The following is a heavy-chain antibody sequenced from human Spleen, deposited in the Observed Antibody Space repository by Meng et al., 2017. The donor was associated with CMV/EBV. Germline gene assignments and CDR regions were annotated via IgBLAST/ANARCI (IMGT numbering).Heavy chain of an antibody. CDR1: GGSFSDYY. CDR2: INHRGST. Sequence: SETLSLTCAVYGGSFSDYYWSWIRQPPGKGLEWIGEINHRGSTNYNPSLKSRVTISVDTSKNQFSLQLSSVTAADTAVYYCARGPRLLRVLYRKSLWWFDPWGQGTLVTVSS. J-gene: IGHJ5*02. D-gene: IGHD2-15*01. V-gene: IGHV4-34*01. CDR3: ARGPRLLRVLYRKSLWWFDP.